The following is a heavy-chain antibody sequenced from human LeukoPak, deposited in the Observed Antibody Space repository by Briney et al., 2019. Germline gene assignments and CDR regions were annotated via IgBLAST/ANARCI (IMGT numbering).Heavy chain of an antibody. CDR2: ISSSGSTI. J-gene: IGHJ5*02. V-gene: IGHV3-11*04. CDR1: GFTFSDYY. Sequence: GGSLRLSCAASGFTFSDYYMSWIRQTPGKGLEWVSYISSSGSTIYYADSVKGRFTISRDNAKNSLYLQMNSLRAEDTAVYYCARGKYSSSWMDWFDPWGQGTLVTVSS. CDR3: ARGKYSSSWMDWFDP. D-gene: IGHD6-13*01.